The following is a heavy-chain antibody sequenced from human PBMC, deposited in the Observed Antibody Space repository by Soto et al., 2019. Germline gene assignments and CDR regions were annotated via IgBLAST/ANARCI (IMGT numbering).Heavy chain of an antibody. J-gene: IGHJ3*02. CDR2: IYPGDSDT. Sequence: GESLKISCKGSGYSFTSYWIGWVRQMPGKGLEWMGIIYPGDSDTRYSPSFQGQVTISADKSISTAYLQWSSLKASDTAMYYCARTDVDILATITPYDIWGQGTMVTVSS. D-gene: IGHD5-12*01. CDR3: ARTDVDILATITPYDI. CDR1: GYSFTSYW. V-gene: IGHV5-51*01.